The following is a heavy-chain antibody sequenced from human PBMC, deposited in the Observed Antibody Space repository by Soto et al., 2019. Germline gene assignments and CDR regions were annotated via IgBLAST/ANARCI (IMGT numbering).Heavy chain of an antibody. Sequence: GGSLRLSCAASGFTFDDYAMHWVRQAPGKGLEWVSGISWNSGSIGYADSVKGRFTISRDNAKNSLYLQMNSLRAEDTALYYCAKDLPHCSGGSCHLGYYMDVWGKGTTVTVSS. CDR3: AKDLPHCSGGSCHLGYYMDV. J-gene: IGHJ6*03. V-gene: IGHV3-9*01. CDR1: GFTFDDYA. CDR2: ISWNSGSI. D-gene: IGHD2-15*01.